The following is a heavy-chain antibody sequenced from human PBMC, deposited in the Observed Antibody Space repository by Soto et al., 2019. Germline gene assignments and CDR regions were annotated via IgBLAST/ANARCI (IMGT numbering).Heavy chain of an antibody. V-gene: IGHV1-8*01. CDR2: MNPNSGNT. J-gene: IGHJ3*02. CDR3: ARVVTIFGVVTPDAFDI. Sequence: ASVKVSCKASGYTFTSYDINWVRQATGQGLEWMGWMNPNSGNTGYAQKFQGRVTMTRNTSISTAYMELSSLRSEDTAVYYCARVVTIFGVVTPDAFDIWGQGTMVTVSS. CDR1: GYTFTSYD. D-gene: IGHD3-3*01.